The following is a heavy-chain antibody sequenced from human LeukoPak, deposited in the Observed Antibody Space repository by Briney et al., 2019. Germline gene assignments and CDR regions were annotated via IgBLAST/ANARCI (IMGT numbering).Heavy chain of an antibody. CDR2: INPNSGGT. CDR1: GYTFTGYY. V-gene: IGHV1-2*02. CDR3: ARDYYDSSGYYGYDY. Sequence: GASVKVSCKASGYTFTGYYMHWVRQAPGQGLEWMGWINPNSGGTNHAQKFQGRVTMTRDTSISTAYMELSRLRSDDTAVYYCARDYYDSSGYYGYDYWGQGTLVTVSS. D-gene: IGHD3-22*01. J-gene: IGHJ4*02.